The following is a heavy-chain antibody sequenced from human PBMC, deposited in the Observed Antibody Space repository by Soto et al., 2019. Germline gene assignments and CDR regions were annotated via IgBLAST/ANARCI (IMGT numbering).Heavy chain of an antibody. D-gene: IGHD2-2*01. V-gene: IGHV4-61*01. Sequence: PSETLSLTCTVSGGSVSSGSYYWSWIRQPPGKGLEWIGYIYYSGSTNYNPSLKSRVTISVDTSKNQFSLKLSSVTAADTAVYYCARGAYQPLLYYFDYWGQGTLVTVSS. CDR2: IYYSGST. CDR1: GGSVSSGSYY. CDR3: ARGAYQPLLYYFDY. J-gene: IGHJ4*02.